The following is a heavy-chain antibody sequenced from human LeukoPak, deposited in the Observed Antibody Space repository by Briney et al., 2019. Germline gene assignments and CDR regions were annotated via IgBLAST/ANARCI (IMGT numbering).Heavy chain of an antibody. D-gene: IGHD2-2*01. J-gene: IGHJ4*02. CDR3: ARVTCSSTNCATVDY. V-gene: IGHV3-23*01. CDR2: ISSSDDSA. Sequence: GGSLRLSCAASGFTFSSCAMGWVRQAPGKGLEWVSGISSSDDSAYYADSVKGRFTISRDNSKNTLYLQMNSLRAEDTAVYYCARVTCSSTNCATVDYWGQGTLVTVSS. CDR1: GFTFSSCA.